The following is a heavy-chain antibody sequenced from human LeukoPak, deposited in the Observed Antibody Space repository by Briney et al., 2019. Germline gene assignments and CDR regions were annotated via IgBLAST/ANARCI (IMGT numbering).Heavy chain of an antibody. CDR3: AKVPPSITAAGNWLGP. D-gene: IGHD6-13*01. J-gene: IGHJ5*02. CDR1: GYTFTGYY. CDR2: INPNTGGT. Sequence: ASVKVSCKASGYTFTGYYIHWVRQATGQGLEWMGRINPNTGGTDYAQKFQGRVTMTRDTSITTAYMELSRLTSDDTAIYDCAKVPPSITAAGNWLGPWGQGALVTVSS. V-gene: IGHV1-2*06.